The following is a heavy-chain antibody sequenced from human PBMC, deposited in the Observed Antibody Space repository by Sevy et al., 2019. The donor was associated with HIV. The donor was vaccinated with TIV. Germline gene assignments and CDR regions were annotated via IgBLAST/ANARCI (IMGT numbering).Heavy chain of an antibody. V-gene: IGHV3-23*01. CDR2: ISGSGGST. Sequence: GGSLRLSCAASGFTFSSYAMSWVRQAPGKGLEWVSAISGSGGSTYYADSVKGRFTISRDNSKNTLYLQMNSLRAEDTAVYYCAKGSNRVAGLLIYYYHYYMDVWGKGTTVTVSS. J-gene: IGHJ6*03. CDR3: AKGSNRVAGLLIYYYHYYMDV. D-gene: IGHD6-19*01. CDR1: GFTFSSYA.